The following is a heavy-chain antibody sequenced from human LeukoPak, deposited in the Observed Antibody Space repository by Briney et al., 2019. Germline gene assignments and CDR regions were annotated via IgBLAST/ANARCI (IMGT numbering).Heavy chain of an antibody. V-gene: IGHV3-64*01. CDR1: GFTLSTYA. J-gene: IGHJ4*02. CDR2: ITSNGVST. Sequence: PGGSLRLSCAASGFTLSTYAIHWVRQAPGKGLEFVTGITSNGVSTYYGNSMKGRFTISRDNSKNTLYLQMGSLRAEDMAVYYCATRDYYDSSGYMRWGQGTLVTVSS. CDR3: ATRDYYDSSGYMR. D-gene: IGHD3-22*01.